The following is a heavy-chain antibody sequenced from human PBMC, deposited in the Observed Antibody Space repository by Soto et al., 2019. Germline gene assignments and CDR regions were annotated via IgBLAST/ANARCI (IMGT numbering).Heavy chain of an antibody. J-gene: IGHJ6*02. D-gene: IGHD1-1*01. CDR2: ISYDGSNK. V-gene: IGHV3-30*18. CDR1: GFTFSSYG. Sequence: GGSLRLSCAASGFTFSSYGMHWVRQAPGKGLEWVAVISYDGSNKYYADSVKGRFTISRDNSKNTLYLQMNSLRAEDTAVYYCAKESTKRHYYYYYGMDVWGQGATVTVSS. CDR3: AKESTKRHYYYYYGMDV.